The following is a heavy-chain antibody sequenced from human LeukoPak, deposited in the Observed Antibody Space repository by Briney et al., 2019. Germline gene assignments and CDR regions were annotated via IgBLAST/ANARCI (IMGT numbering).Heavy chain of an antibody. D-gene: IGHD1-1*01. CDR3: ARGIRTGYGY. Sequence: SETLSLTCTVSGGSISSYYWSWIRQPPGKGLEWLGYIYYSGSTNYNPSLKSRVTISVDTSKNQFSLKVKYLTAADTAVYYCARGIRTGYGYWGQGTRVTVSS. CDR2: IYYSGST. V-gene: IGHV4-59*01. J-gene: IGHJ4*02. CDR1: GGSISSYY.